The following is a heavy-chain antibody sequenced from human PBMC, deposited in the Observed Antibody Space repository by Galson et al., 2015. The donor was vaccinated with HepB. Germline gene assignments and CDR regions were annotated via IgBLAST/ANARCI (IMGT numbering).Heavy chain of an antibody. J-gene: IGHJ6*02. Sequence: SLRLSCAASGFTFDDYAMHWVRQAPGKGLEWVSGISWNSGSIGYADSVKGRFTISRDNAKNSLYLQMNSLRAEDTALYYCAKDITPYGDYDPYYYGMDVWGQGTTVTVSS. V-gene: IGHV3-9*01. D-gene: IGHD4-17*01. CDR3: AKDITPYGDYDPYYYGMDV. CDR1: GFTFDDYA. CDR2: ISWNSGSI.